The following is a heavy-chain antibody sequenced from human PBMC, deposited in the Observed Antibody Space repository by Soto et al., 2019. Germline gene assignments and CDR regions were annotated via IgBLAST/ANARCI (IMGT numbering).Heavy chain of an antibody. CDR3: AREDSIIIPAVSDF. Sequence: GGSLRLSCTVSGFAFNNYGINWVRQAPGKGLEWVSSISKSDYTYYSDSVKGRFTISRDNAKNSVSLRMNTLRVEDTAVYYCAREDSIIIPAVSDFWGQGTLVTVSS. D-gene: IGHD2-2*01. CDR1: GFAFNNYG. J-gene: IGHJ4*02. CDR2: ISKSDYT. V-gene: IGHV3-21*01.